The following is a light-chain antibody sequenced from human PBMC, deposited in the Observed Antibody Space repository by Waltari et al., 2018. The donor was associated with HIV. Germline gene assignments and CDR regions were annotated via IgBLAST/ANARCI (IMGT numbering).Light chain of an antibody. CDR2: GAS. J-gene: IGKJ1*01. Sequence: EIVLTQSPGTLSLAPGTRATLSCRASESLGSSYLAWYQQKPGQAPRLLIFGASGRATGIPDRFSGSGSGTDVTLTISNVQTEDFAVYYCQQYGSSPRTFGQGTKVEIK. CDR3: QQYGSSPRT. CDR1: ESLGSSY. V-gene: IGKV3-20*01.